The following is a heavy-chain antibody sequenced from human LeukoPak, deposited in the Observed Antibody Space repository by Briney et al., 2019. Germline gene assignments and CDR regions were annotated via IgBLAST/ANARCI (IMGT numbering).Heavy chain of an antibody. CDR3: ARLVVPAAKGFDP. V-gene: IGHV4-31*03. CDR2: IYYSGST. Sequence: SETLSLTCTVSGGSISSGGYYWSWIRQHPGKGLEWIGYIYYSGSTYYNPSFKSRVTISVDTSKNQFSLKLSSVTAADTAVYYCARLVVPAAKGFDPWGQGTLVTVSS. D-gene: IGHD2-2*01. J-gene: IGHJ5*02. CDR1: GGSISSGGYY.